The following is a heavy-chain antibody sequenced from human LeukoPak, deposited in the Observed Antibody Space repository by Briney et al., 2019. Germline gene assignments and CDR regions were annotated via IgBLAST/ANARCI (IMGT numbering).Heavy chain of an antibody. J-gene: IGHJ5*02. CDR3: ARVNLRGSQYNWFDP. Sequence: SVKVSCKASGGTLNSHIFTWVRQAPGQGLEWMGKITPIIDVSKYAQKFQGRLTITADKSTATVYMELSGLKSEDTAVYYCARVNLRGSQYNWFDPWGQGTLVSVSS. CDR2: ITPIIDVS. CDR1: GGTLNSHI. V-gene: IGHV1-69*02. D-gene: IGHD1-26*01.